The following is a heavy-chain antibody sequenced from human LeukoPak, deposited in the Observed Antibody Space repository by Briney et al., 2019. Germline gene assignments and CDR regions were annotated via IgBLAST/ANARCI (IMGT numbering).Heavy chain of an antibody. J-gene: IGHJ4*02. CDR3: ARGYSNYFDY. Sequence: GGSLRLSCAASGFTFSSYAMHWVRQAPGKGLEWVAFIRYDGSNKYYADSVKGRFTISRDNSKNTLYLQMNSLRAEDTAVYYCARGYSNYFDYWGQGTLVTVSS. V-gene: IGHV3-30*02. CDR2: IRYDGSNK. CDR1: GFTFSSYA. D-gene: IGHD4-11*01.